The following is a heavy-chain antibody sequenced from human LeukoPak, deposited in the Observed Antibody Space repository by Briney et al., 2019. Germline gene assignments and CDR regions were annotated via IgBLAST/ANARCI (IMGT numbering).Heavy chain of an antibody. CDR2: INWNGGST. CDR3: ARSPYSSGWYHNDY. Sequence: PGRSLRLSCAASGFTFDDYGMSWVRQAPGKGLEWVSGINWNGGSTGYADSVKGRFTISRDNAKNSLYLQMNSLRAEDTALYHCARSPYSSGWYHNDYWGQGTLVTVSS. D-gene: IGHD6-19*01. J-gene: IGHJ4*02. CDR1: GFTFDDYG. V-gene: IGHV3-20*01.